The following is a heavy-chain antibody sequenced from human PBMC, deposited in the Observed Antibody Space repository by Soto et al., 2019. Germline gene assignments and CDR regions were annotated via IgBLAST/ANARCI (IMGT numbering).Heavy chain of an antibody. J-gene: IGHJ4*02. CDR1: GGSISSGDYY. Sequence: QVQLQESGPGLVKPSQTLSLTCTVSGGSISSGDYYWSWIRQPPGKGLEWIGYIYYSGSTYYNPSLKSRXNIQVXXSKNQFSLKLSSVTAADTAVYYCARESATVVTPGYWGQGTLVTVSS. V-gene: IGHV4-30-4*01. D-gene: IGHD2-15*01. CDR2: IYYSGST. CDR3: ARESATVVTPGY.